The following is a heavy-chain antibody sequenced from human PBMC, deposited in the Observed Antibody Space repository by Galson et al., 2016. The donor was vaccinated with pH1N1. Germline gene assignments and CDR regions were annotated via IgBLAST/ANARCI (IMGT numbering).Heavy chain of an antibody. Sequence: SVKVSCKAPGYTSTSYGISWVRQAPGQGLEWMGWINPYTGDTNYAQKLQGRVTMTTDTSTSTAYMELRSLRSDDTAVYYCACMVRGDYFDYWGQGTLVTVSS. CDR2: INPYTGDT. J-gene: IGHJ4*02. CDR3: ACMVRGDYFDY. CDR1: GYTSTSYG. D-gene: IGHD3-10*01. V-gene: IGHV1-18*01.